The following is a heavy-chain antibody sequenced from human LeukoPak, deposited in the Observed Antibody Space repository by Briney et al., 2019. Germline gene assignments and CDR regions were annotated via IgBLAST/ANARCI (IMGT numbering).Heavy chain of an antibody. CDR2: ISWNSGSI. CDR1: GFTFDDYA. D-gene: IGHD2-15*01. CDR3: AKARGSRYCSGGSCYGYFDY. J-gene: IGHJ4*02. V-gene: IGHV3-9*01. Sequence: GRSLRLSCAASGFTFDDYAMHWVRQAPGKGLEWVSGISWNSGSIGYADSVKGRFTISRDNAKNSLYLQMNSLRAEDTALYCCAKARGSRYCSGGSCYGYFDYWGQGTLVTVSS.